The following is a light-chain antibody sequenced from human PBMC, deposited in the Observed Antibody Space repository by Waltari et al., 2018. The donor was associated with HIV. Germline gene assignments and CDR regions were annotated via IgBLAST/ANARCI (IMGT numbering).Light chain of an antibody. Sequence: QLVLTQSPSASASLGASVKLTCTLSSGHSTYAIAWHQQQPEKGPRYWMKVNSDGSHSKGDGIPDRFSGSSSGSERYLIISSLQSEDEADYYCQTWGTGIRVFGGGTKLTVL. CDR3: QTWGTGIRV. J-gene: IGLJ3*02. CDR1: SGHSTYA. CDR2: VNSDGSH. V-gene: IGLV4-69*01.